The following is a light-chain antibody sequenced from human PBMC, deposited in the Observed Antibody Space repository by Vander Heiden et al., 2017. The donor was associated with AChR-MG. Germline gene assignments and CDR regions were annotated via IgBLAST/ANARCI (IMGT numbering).Light chain of an antibody. Sequence: EIVLTQSPGTLSLSLGERATLSCRASQSVSSDYLSWYQQKPGQAPRLLIYGASSRATGIPDRFSGSGSGTDFTLIISRLEPEDFAVYYCQQYGNSPVTFGQRTKVEIK. V-gene: IGKV3-20*01. CDR1: QSVSSDY. CDR3: QQYGNSPVT. CDR2: GAS. J-gene: IGKJ1*01.